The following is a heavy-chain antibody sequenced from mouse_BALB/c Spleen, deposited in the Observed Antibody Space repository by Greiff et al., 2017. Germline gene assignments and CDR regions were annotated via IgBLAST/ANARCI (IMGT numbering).Heavy chain of an antibody. J-gene: IGHJ4*01. Sequence: QVQLQQPGAELVKPGASVKLSCKASGYTFTSYWMHWVKQRPGQGLEWIGEINPSNGRTNYNEKFKSKATLTVDKSSSTAYMQLSSLTSEDSAVYYCARSTMITIMVYWGQGTSVTVSS. V-gene: IGHV1S81*02. CDR3: ARSTMITIMVY. CDR2: INPSNGRT. D-gene: IGHD2-4*01. CDR1: GYTFTSYW.